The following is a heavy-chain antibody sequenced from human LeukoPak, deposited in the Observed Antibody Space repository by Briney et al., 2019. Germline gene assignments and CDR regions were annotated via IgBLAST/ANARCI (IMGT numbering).Heavy chain of an antibody. V-gene: IGHV4-39*07. CDR3: ARGSSSWRDAFDI. CDR1: GGSISSSSYY. J-gene: IGHJ3*02. Sequence: SETLSLPCTVSGGSISSSSYYWGWIRQPPGKGLEWIGSIYYSGSTYYNPSLKSRVTISVDTSKNQFSLKLSSVTAADTAVYYCARGSSSWRDAFDIWGQGTMVTVSS. D-gene: IGHD6-13*01. CDR2: IYYSGST.